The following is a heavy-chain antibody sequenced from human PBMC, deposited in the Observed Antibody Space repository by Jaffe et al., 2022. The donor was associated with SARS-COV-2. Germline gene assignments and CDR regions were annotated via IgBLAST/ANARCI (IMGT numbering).Heavy chain of an antibody. V-gene: IGHV4-61*02. CDR3: ARDGVDTALVLYSLDV. CDR2: VYIGGST. CDR1: GGSMTNGNFY. D-gene: IGHD5-18*01. Sequence: QVQLQESGPGLVKPSQTLSLTCTVSGGSMTNGNFYWSWIRQPAGKGLEWLGRVYIGGSTQYNPSLKSRVTMSVDPSKSQFSLKLSSVTVADTAVYYCARDGVDTALVLYSLDVWGQGTTVTVSS. J-gene: IGHJ6*02.